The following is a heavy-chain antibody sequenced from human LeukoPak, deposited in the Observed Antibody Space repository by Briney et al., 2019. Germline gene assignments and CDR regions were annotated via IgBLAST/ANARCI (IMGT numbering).Heavy chain of an antibody. V-gene: IGHV3-33*01. CDR1: GFTFNSHG. D-gene: IGHD3-10*01. CDR2: IWYDGSNE. J-gene: IGHJ6*02. Sequence: PGGSLRLSCAASGFTFNSHGMHWVRQAPGKGLEWVALIWYDGSNEYYVESVKGRFTISRDNSKSTLYLQMNSLRAEDTAVYYCARANYYSSGSYYGMDVWGQGTTVTVSS. CDR3: ARANYYSSGSYYGMDV.